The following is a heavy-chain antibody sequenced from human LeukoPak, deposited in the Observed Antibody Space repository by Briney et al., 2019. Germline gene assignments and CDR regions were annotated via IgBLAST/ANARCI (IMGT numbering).Heavy chain of an antibody. J-gene: IGHJ4*02. D-gene: IGHD3-22*01. CDR2: INWNGGSR. CDR1: GFNFDDYV. V-gene: IGHV3-20*04. Sequence: GGSLRLSCAASGFNFDDYVMSWVRQAPGKGLEWVSGINWNGGSRGYADSVKGRFTISRDNARNSLYLQMNSLRAEDTALYYCARSRHSYDSSGFPHYWGQGTLVTVSS. CDR3: ARSRHSYDSSGFPHY.